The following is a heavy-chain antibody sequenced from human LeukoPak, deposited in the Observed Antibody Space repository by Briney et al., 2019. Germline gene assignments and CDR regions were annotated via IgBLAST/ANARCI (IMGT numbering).Heavy chain of an antibody. V-gene: IGHV6-1*01. CDR1: GDSVSSNSAA. CDR2: TYYRSKWYN. Sequence: SQTLSLTCAISGDSVSSNSAAWNWIRQSPSRGLEWLGRTYYRSKWYNDYAVSVKSRITINPDTSKNQFYLQLTSVTPEDTAVYYCARDRSDSSGCDENYGMDVWGQGTTVTVSS. J-gene: IGHJ6*02. D-gene: IGHD6-19*01. CDR3: ARDRSDSSGCDENYGMDV.